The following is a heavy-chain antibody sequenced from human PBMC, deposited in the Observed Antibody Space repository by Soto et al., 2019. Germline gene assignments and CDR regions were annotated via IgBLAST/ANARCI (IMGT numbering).Heavy chain of an antibody. CDR1: GDSISSSNYY. J-gene: IGHJ4*02. D-gene: IGHD4-17*01. CDR2: IYYSGST. V-gene: IGHV4-61*05. CDR3: ARHPTVTEYYFDY. Sequence: SETLSLTCTVSGDSISSSNYYWGWIRQPPGKGLEWIGYIYYSGSTNYNPSLKSRVTISVDTSKNQFSLKLSSVTAADTAVYYRARHPTVTEYYFDYWGQGTLVTVSS.